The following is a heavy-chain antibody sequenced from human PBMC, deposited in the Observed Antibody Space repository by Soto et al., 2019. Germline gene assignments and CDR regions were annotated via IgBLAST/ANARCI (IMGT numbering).Heavy chain of an antibody. CDR1: GFSFGSYA. CDR2: IRGSEGKP. D-gene: IGHD3-3*01. J-gene: IGHJ4*02. CDR3: ARWSYLDY. V-gene: IGHV3-23*01. Sequence: LGGSLRLSCAASGFSFGSYALSWVRQAPGKGLEWVSTIRGSEGKPFYADSVKGRFSISRDTSQNTFSLQMNSLRADDTAIYYCARWSYLDYWGQGTRVTSPQ.